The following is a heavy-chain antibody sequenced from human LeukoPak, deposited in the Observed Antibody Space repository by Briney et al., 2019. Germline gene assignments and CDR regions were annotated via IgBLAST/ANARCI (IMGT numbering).Heavy chain of an antibody. J-gene: IGHJ6*03. CDR3: ARAPPSGSTSGYYYYYYYMDV. V-gene: IGHV4-30-2*01. Sequence: SETLSLTCTVSGGSISSGDYYWSWIRQPPGKGLEWIGYIYHSGSTYYNPSLKSRVTISVDRSKNQFSLKLNSVTAADTAVYYCARAPPSGSTSGYYYYYYYMDVWGKGTTVTVSS. CDR2: IYHSGST. D-gene: IGHD2-2*01. CDR1: GGSISSGDYY.